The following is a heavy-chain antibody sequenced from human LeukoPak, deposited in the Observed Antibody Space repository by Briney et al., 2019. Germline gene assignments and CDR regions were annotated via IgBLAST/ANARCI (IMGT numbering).Heavy chain of an antibody. CDR1: GFTFSSYW. Sequence: GGSLRLSCAASGFTFSSYWMSWVRQAPGKGLERVANIKQDVSEKYYVDSVKGRFTISRDNAKNSLYLQMNSLRAEDTAVYYCARDNKHCSSTSCYFPYYYGMDVWGQGTTVTASS. J-gene: IGHJ6*02. V-gene: IGHV3-7*01. CDR3: ARDNKHCSSTSCYFPYYYGMDV. CDR2: IKQDVSEK. D-gene: IGHD2-2*01.